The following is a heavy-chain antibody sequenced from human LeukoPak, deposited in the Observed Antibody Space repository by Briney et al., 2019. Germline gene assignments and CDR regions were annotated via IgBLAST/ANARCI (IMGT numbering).Heavy chain of an antibody. D-gene: IGHD3-3*02. CDR1: GGSISSGSYY. CDR3: ARAYPLAY. Sequence: SQTLSLTCTVSGGSISSGSYYWSWIRQPAGKGLEWIGRIYTSGSTNYNPSLKSRVTISVDTSKNQFSLKLSSVTAADTAVYYCARAYPLAYWGQGTLVTVSS. V-gene: IGHV4-61*02. CDR2: IYTSGST. J-gene: IGHJ4*02.